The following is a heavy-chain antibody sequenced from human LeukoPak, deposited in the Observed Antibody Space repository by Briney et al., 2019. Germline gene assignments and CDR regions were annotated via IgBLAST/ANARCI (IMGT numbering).Heavy chain of an antibody. V-gene: IGHV4-38-2*02. D-gene: IGHD2-2*02. Sequence: SETLSLTCTVSGYSISSGYYWDWIRQPPGKGLEWIGSIYHSGSTYYNPSLKSRVTISVDTSKNQFSLKLSSVTAADTAVYYCAREVDCSSTSCYTNWFDPWGQGTLVTVSS. CDR1: GYSISSGYY. CDR2: IYHSGST. J-gene: IGHJ5*02. CDR3: AREVDCSSTSCYTNWFDP.